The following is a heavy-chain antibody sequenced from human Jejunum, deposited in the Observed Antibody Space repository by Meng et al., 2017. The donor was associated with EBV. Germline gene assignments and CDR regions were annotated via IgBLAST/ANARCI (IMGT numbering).Heavy chain of an antibody. CDR1: GYTVTGDV. CDR3: ARDYSDSSRQGY. J-gene: IGHJ4*02. V-gene: IGHV1-2*06. D-gene: IGHD3-22*01. Sequence: RGRSGVGGKQPWASAMLSRTACGYTVTGDVIHWVRQDPGGGRELMGRINPNSGGTSYTQKFQGRVTMTRDTSITTAYMELSRLGSDDTAVYYCARDYSDSSRQGYWGQGTLVTVSS. CDR2: INPNSGGT.